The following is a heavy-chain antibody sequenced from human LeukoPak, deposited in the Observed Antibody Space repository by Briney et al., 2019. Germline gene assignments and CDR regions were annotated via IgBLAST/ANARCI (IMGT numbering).Heavy chain of an antibody. D-gene: IGHD3-22*01. V-gene: IGHV1-2*02. J-gene: IGHJ3*02. CDR1: GYTFTGYY. Sequence: GASVKVSCKASGYTFTGYYMHWVRQAPGQGLEWMGWINPNSGGTNYAQKFQGRVTITADESTSTAYMELSSLRSEDTAVYYCASPNYTYYYDSSGPSGAFDIWGQGTMVTVSS. CDR2: INPNSGGT. CDR3: ASPNYTYYYDSSGPSGAFDI.